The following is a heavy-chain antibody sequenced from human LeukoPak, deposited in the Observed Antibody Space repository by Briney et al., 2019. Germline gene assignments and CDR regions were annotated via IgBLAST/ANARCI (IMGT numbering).Heavy chain of an antibody. Sequence: GRSLRLSCAASGFTFSSYGMHWVRQAPGKGLEWVAVIWYDGTNKHYADSVQGRFTIFRDNSKNTLSLQMNSLRAGDTAVYYCAKVRDGGNPWYFDHWGQGTLVTVSS. J-gene: IGHJ4*02. V-gene: IGHV3-33*06. CDR2: IWYDGTNK. D-gene: IGHD4-23*01. CDR1: GFTFSSYG. CDR3: AKVRDGGNPWYFDH.